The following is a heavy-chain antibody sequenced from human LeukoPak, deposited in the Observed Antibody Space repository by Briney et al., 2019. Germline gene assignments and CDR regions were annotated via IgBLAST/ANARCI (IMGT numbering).Heavy chain of an antibody. CDR2: IYHSGST. D-gene: IGHD3-22*01. CDR3: VRNYYDRSGDAFDI. J-gene: IGHJ3*02. CDR1: GYSISSGYY. Sequence: SETLSLTCTVSGYSISSGYYWGWIRQPPGKGLEWIGSIYHSGSTYYNPSLKSRVTISVDTSKNQFSLKLSSVTAADTAVYYCVRNYYDRSGDAFDIWGQGTMVTVSS. V-gene: IGHV4-38-2*02.